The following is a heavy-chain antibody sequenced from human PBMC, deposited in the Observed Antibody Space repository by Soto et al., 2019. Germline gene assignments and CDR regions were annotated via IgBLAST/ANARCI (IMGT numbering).Heavy chain of an antibody. J-gene: IGHJ5*02. V-gene: IGHV1-18*01. Sequence: QVQLVQSGVEVKKPGASVKVSCKASGYTFTTYGISWVRQAPGQGLEWMGWISPYDGDTNYADTLQGRVTLTTDTSTTTAYMELRSLRSDDTAMYYCARDHGGSYQAHSFDPWGQGTLVIVSS. CDR2: ISPYDGDT. D-gene: IGHD1-26*01. CDR1: GYTFTTYG. CDR3: ARDHGGSYQAHSFDP.